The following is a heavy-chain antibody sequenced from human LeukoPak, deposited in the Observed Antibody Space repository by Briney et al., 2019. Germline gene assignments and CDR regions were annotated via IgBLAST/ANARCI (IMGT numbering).Heavy chain of an antibody. CDR2: IKQDGSEK. Sequence: GRSLRLSCAASGFTFSTYTIHWVRQAPGKGLEWVANIKQDGSEKYYVDSVKGRFTISRDNAKNSLYLQMNSLRAEDTAVYYCARDKGADIWGQGTMVTVSS. CDR1: GFTFSTYT. V-gene: IGHV3-7*01. CDR3: ARDKGADI. D-gene: IGHD1-26*01. J-gene: IGHJ3*02.